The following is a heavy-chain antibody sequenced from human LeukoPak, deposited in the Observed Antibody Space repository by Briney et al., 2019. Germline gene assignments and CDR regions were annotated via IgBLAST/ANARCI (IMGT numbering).Heavy chain of an antibody. CDR2: IYTSGST. CDR3: CYCSSTTCYKSAFDI. V-gene: IGHV4-4*07. CDR1: GGSISSYY. Sequence: SETLSLTCTVSGGSISSYYWSWIRQPAGKGLEWIGRIYTSGSTNYNPSLKSRVTMSVDTSKNQFSLKLNSVTAADTAVYYCCYCSSTTCYKSAFDIRGQGTAVTVSS. J-gene: IGHJ3*02. D-gene: IGHD2-2*02.